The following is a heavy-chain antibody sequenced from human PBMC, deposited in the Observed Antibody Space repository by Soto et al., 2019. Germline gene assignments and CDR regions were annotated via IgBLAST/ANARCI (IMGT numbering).Heavy chain of an antibody. J-gene: IGHJ4*02. CDR3: AKARDGYTYGSFDY. D-gene: IGHD5-18*01. V-gene: IGHV3-23*01. CDR1: GFTFSNPA. CDR2: ISGSGGST. Sequence: EVQLLESGGGLVQPGGSLRLSCAASGFTFSNPAMTWVRQAPGKGLEWVSGISGSGGSTYYADSVKGRFTISRDNSKNTLYLQMNSLRAEDTAIYYCAKARDGYTYGSFDYWGQGTLVTVSS.